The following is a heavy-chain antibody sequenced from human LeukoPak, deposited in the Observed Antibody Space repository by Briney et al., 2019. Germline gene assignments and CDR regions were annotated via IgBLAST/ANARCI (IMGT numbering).Heavy chain of an antibody. CDR3: ATYYYGSGSDY. V-gene: IGHV1-69*04. J-gene: IGHJ4*02. Sequence: SVKVSCKASGGTFSSYAISWVRQAPGQGLEWMGRIIPILGIANYAQKFQGRVTITADKSTSTAYMELSSLRSEDTAVYYCATYYYGSGSDYWGQGTLVTVSS. D-gene: IGHD3-10*01. CDR2: IIPILGIA. CDR1: GGTFSSYA.